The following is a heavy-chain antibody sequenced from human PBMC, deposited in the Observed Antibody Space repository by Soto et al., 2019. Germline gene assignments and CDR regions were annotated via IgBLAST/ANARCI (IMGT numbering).Heavy chain of an antibody. V-gene: IGHV2-5*02. Sequence: QITLKESGPTLVKPTQTLTLTCSFSGFSFSTSGVGVGWIRQPPGKALEWLAVTYWDDDKRYSPSLSSRLTVTKDTSKDQVVLTMTNMDPVDTATYYCARYRRFESSSAWFFDYWGQGTLVTVSS. CDR3: ARYRRFESSSAWFFDY. D-gene: IGHD6-19*01. CDR1: GFSFSTSGVG. CDR2: TYWDDDK. J-gene: IGHJ4*02.